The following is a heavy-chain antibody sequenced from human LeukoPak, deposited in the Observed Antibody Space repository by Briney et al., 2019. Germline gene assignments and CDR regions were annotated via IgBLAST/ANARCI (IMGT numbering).Heavy chain of an antibody. Sequence: SVNVSCQASRGTLSSYAISGVRQAPGQGVAWMGGIFPIFGTANYAKKFQGRVTITADEFTSTAYMELSSLRSEDTAVYYCARERVAAAGYYYYGIDVWGQGTTVTVSS. V-gene: IGHV1-69*01. J-gene: IGHJ6*02. CDR3: ARERVAAAGYYYYGIDV. D-gene: IGHD6-13*01. CDR2: IFPIFGTA. CDR1: RGTLSSYA.